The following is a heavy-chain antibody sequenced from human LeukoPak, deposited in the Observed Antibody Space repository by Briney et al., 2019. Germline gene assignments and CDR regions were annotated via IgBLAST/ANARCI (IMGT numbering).Heavy chain of an antibody. D-gene: IGHD6-13*01. CDR2: IYSGGST. CDR3: ARVYSSSRSDAFDV. J-gene: IGHJ3*01. V-gene: IGHV3-53*04. CDR1: GFTVSSNY. Sequence: GGSLRLSCAASGFTVSSNYMSWVRQAPGKGLEWVSVIYSGGSTYYADSVKGRFTISRHNSENTLYLQMSSLRPEDTAVYYCARVYSSSRSDAFDVWGQGTMVSVSS.